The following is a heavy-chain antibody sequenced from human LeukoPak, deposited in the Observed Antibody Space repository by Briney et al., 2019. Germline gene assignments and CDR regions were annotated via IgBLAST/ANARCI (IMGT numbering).Heavy chain of an antibody. CDR1: GFTFSSYS. CDR2: ISSSSSYI. Sequence: GGSLRLSCAASGFTFSSYSMNWVRQAPGKGPEWVSSISSSSSYIYYADSVKGRFTISRDNAKNSLYLQMNSLRAEDTAVYYCARAPGELLWFGESNYYYYYYMDVWGKGTTVTVSS. D-gene: IGHD3-10*01. J-gene: IGHJ6*03. V-gene: IGHV3-21*01. CDR3: ARAPGELLWFGESNYYYYYYMDV.